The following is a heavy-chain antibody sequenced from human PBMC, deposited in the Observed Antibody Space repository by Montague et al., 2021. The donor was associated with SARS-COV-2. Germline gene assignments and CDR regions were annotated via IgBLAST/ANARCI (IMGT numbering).Heavy chain of an antibody. CDR1: RGSFSNYY. J-gene: IGHJ3*02. V-gene: IGHV4-34*01. CDR2: INQGGAP. D-gene: IGHD3-9*01. Sequence: SETLSLTCAVSRGSFSNYYWTWIRQSPGKGLEWIGEINQGGAPNYTPSXXGRVTISLDTSKKQISLNLNSVTVADTAVFFCARGRPVQGSFRHFDSISSGALDIWAQGSLVNVSS. CDR3: ARGRPVQGSFRHFDSISSGALDI.